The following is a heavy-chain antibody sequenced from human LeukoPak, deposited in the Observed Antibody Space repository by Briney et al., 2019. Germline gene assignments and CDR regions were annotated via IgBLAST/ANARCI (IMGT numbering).Heavy chain of an antibody. J-gene: IGHJ4*02. CDR1: GFMFSSYG. V-gene: IGHV3-30*02. CDR2: TQSDGCGK. D-gene: IGHD1-26*01. Sequence: PGGSLRLSCVTSGFMFSSYGMHWVRQAPGKGLEWVAFTQSDGCGKDYRDSVKGRFTISRDNSKNTLYLQMNFLRAEDTALYYCGKHDSASDYWGQGTLVTVSS. CDR3: GKHDSASDY.